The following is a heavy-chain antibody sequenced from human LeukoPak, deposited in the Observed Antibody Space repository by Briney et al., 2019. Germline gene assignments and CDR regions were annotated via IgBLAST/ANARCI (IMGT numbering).Heavy chain of an antibody. D-gene: IGHD2-8*01. CDR2: IYYSGST. J-gene: IGHJ5*02. Sequence: SDTLSLTCTVSGGSISSSSYYWGWIRQPPGKGMEWIGSIYYSGSTDYSPSLKSRVTISVVTSKNQFSLKLSSVTAADTAVFYCASTPYCSNGICYTKIWFDTWGQGTLVTVSS. CDR1: GGSISSSSYY. CDR3: ASTPYCSNGICYTKIWFDT. V-gene: IGHV4-39*07.